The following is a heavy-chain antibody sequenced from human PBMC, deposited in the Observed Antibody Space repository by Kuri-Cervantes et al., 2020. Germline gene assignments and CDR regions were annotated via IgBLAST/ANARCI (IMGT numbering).Heavy chain of an antibody. D-gene: IGHD6-13*01. CDR1: GYTFTSYG. CDR2: ISAYNGNT. Sequence: ASVKVSCKASGYTFTSYGISWVRQAPGQGLEWMGWISAYNGNTNYAQKLQGRVTMTTDKPTSTAYMELRSLRSDDTAVYYCSRDRQGIAAAGFDYWGQGTLVTVSS. J-gene: IGHJ4*02. CDR3: SRDRQGIAAAGFDY. V-gene: IGHV1-18*01.